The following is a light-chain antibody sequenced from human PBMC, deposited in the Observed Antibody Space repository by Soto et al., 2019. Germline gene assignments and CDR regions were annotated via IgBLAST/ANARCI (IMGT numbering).Light chain of an antibody. CDR1: QSISSW. CDR3: QQYKSYWT. Sequence: DIQMTQSPSTLSASVGDRVTITFRASQSISSWLAWYQQKAGKAPKVLIYKASSLESGVPSRFSGSGSGTEFTLTISSLEPDDFATYYCQQYKSYWTFGQGTKVDIK. CDR2: KAS. V-gene: IGKV1-5*03. J-gene: IGKJ1*01.